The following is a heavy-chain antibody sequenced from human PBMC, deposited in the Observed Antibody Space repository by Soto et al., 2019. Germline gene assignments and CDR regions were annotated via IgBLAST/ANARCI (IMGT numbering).Heavy chain of an antibody. J-gene: IGHJ6*02. CDR1: GGTFSSYA. D-gene: IGHD6-19*01. Sequence: VASVKVSCKASGGTFSSYAISWARQAPGQGLEWMGGIIPIFGTANYAQKFQGRVTITADESTSTAYMELSSLRSEDTAVYYCARAVAGNYYYYYYGMDVWGQGTTVTVSS. CDR3: ARAVAGNYYYYYYGMDV. CDR2: IIPIFGTA. V-gene: IGHV1-69*13.